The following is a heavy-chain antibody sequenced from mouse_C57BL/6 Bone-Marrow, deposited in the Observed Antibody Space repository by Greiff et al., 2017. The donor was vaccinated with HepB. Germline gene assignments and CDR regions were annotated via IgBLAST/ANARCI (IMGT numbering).Heavy chain of an antibody. CDR3: AKGGTTVVGAMDY. D-gene: IGHD1-1*01. CDR2: ISNGGGST. CDR1: GFTFSDYY. V-gene: IGHV5-12*01. J-gene: IGHJ4*01. Sequence: EVQRVESGGGLVQPGGSLKLSCAASGFTFSDYYMYWVRQTPEKRLEWVAYISNGGGSTYYPDTVKGRFTISRDNAKNTLYLQMSRLKSEDTAMYYCAKGGTTVVGAMDYWGQGTSVTVSS.